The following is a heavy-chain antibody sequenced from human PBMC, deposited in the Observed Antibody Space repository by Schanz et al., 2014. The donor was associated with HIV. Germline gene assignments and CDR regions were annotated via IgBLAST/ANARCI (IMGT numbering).Heavy chain of an antibody. CDR2: ISKDGSNQ. J-gene: IGHJ6*02. Sequence: QVQLVESGGGVVQPGRSLRLSCAASGFTFSAYGFHWVRQAPGKGLEWVAVISKDGSNQYYADSVKGRFTISRDNSKNTLYLQMNSLRTEDTAVYYCAREITIFGVARYGMDAWGQGTTVTVSS. CDR3: AREITIFGVARYGMDA. CDR1: GFTFSAYG. D-gene: IGHD3-3*01. V-gene: IGHV3-30*03.